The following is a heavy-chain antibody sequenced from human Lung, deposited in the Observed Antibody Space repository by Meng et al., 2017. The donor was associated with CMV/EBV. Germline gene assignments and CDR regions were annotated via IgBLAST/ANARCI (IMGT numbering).Heavy chain of an antibody. D-gene: IGHD5-18*01. V-gene: IGHV1-2*02. J-gene: IGHJ5*02. CDR3: ERFVDTAMATGWFDP. Sequence: GYTVTGYDMHWVRQAPGQGLEWMGWINPNSGGTNYAQKFQGRVTMTRDTSISTAYMELSRLRSDDTAVYYCERFVDTAMATGWFDPWGQGTLVTVSS. CDR1: GYTVTGYD. CDR2: INPNSGGT.